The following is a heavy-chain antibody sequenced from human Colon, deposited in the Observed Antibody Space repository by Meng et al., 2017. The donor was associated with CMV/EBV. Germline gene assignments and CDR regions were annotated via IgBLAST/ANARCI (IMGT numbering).Heavy chain of an antibody. CDR1: GFNFSDYY. J-gene: IGHJ4*02. CDR3: ASTGPLYGLYFCY. D-gene: IGHD2-8*01. Sequence: GESLKISCAASGFNFSDYYMSWIRQAPGKGLEWVAKTNEDGSDKYYVDSVKGRFTIFRDNAKNSVYLQMNSLRAEDTAVYYCASTGPLYGLYFCYWGQGTLVTVSS. CDR2: TNEDGSDK. V-gene: IGHV3-7*01.